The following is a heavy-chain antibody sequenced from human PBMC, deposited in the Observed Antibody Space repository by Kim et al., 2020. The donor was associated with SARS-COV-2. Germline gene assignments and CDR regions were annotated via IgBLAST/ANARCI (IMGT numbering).Heavy chain of an antibody. Sequence: ASVKVSCKASRYTFTDHYVHWVRQAPGQGLEWMGWIDPDSGATYYEHKFQGRVTVTGDRSITTIYMDLSSLRSDDTAVYYCTRARAITGLDPWGQGTLVT. V-gene: IGHV1-2*02. CDR3: TRARAITGLDP. CDR1: RYTFTDHY. J-gene: IGHJ5*02. CDR2: IDPDSGAT.